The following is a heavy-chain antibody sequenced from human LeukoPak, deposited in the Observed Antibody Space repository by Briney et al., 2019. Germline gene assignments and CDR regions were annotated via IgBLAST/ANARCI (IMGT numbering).Heavy chain of an antibody. CDR1: GGSISSSSYY. J-gene: IGHJ4*02. V-gene: IGHV4-39*07. CDR2: IYYSGST. D-gene: IGHD1-26*01. CDR3: ARALGGSPRDY. Sequence: PSETLSLTCTVSGGSISSSSYYWGWIRQPPGKGLEWIGSIYYSGSTYYNPSLKSRVTISVDTSKNQFSLKLSSVTAADTAVYYCARALGGSPRDYWGQGTLVTVSS.